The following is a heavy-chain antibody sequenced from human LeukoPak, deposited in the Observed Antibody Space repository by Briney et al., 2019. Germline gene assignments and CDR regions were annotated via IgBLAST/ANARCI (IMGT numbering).Heavy chain of an antibody. D-gene: IGHD2-15*01. V-gene: IGHV1-69*13. CDR3: ASRDIEELPYRAVDY. J-gene: IGHJ4*02. CDR1: GGTFSSYA. CDR2: IIPIFGTA. Sequence: ASVKVSYKASGGTFSSYAISWVRQAPGQGLEWMGGIIPIFGTANYAQKFQGRVTITADESTSTAYMELSSLRSEDTAVYYCASRDIEELPYRAVDYWGQGTLVTVSS.